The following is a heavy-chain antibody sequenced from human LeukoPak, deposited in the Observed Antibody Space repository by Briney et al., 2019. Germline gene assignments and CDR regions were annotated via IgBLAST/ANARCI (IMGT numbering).Heavy chain of an antibody. V-gene: IGHV4-34*01. CDR3: ARGRLEVYTFDI. CDR2: MHYSGAT. CDR1: GGSFSGYY. J-gene: IGHJ3*02. D-gene: IGHD2-8*02. Sequence: PSETLSLTCAVYGGSFSGYYWSWIRRPPGKGLEWIGEMHYSGATNYNPSLKGRVTTSADTPKNQFSLGLSSVTAADTAVYYCARGRLEVYTFDIWGQGTMVTVSS.